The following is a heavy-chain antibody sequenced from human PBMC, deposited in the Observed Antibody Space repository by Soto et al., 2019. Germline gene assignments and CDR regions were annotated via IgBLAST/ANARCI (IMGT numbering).Heavy chain of an antibody. D-gene: IGHD4-17*01. J-gene: IGHJ4*02. Sequence: QVQLVESGGGVGQPGRSLRLSCVASGFTVSRHGMHWVRQAPGKGLEGVAVIVYAGSAGSETHYSDSVKGRFTISRDTSQNRVYLQMNSLKTDDTAIYYCAREQGYGNYRVADYWGQGTLVTVSS. CDR2: IVYAGSAG. V-gene: IGHV3-30*13. CDR3: AREQGYGNYRVADY. CDR1: GFTVSRHG.